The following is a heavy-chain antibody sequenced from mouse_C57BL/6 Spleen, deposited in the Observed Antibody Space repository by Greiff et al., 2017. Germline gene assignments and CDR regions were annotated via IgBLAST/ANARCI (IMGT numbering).Heavy chain of an antibody. Sequence: QVQLQQSGAELVKPGASVKLSCKASGYTFTEYTIHWVKQRSGQGLEWIGWFYPGSGSIKYNEKFKDKATLTADKSSSTVYMELSRLTSEDSTVYFCARHEEEGYDYPYAMDYWGQGTSVTVSS. CDR3: ARHEEEGYDYPYAMDY. D-gene: IGHD2-4*01. CDR2: FYPGSGSI. CDR1: GYTFTEYT. V-gene: IGHV1-62-2*01. J-gene: IGHJ4*01.